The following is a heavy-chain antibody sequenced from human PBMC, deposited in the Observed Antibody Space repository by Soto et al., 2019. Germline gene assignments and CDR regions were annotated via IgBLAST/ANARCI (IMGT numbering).Heavy chain of an antibody. CDR1: GFSLTTIGVG. V-gene: IGHV2-5*02. Sequence: QITLKESGPTLVRPTQTLTLTCTFSGFSLTTIGVGVGLIRQPPGKALEWLAVIYWDDDKRYSSSLKSRLTITKDTSKNQVVLTMNNMDPVDTATYYCAHHPYYGLGSYSFDYWGQGTLVTVSS. CDR2: IYWDDDK. CDR3: AHHPYYGLGSYSFDY. J-gene: IGHJ4*02. D-gene: IGHD3-10*01.